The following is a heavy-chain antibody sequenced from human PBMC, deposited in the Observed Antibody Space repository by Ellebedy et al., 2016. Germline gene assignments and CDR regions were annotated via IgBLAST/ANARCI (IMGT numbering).Heavy chain of an antibody. CDR2: INPHSGGT. Sequence: ASVKVSCXASGYTFTAYYIHWVRQAPGQGLEWMGWINPHSGGTNFAQKFQGRVTMTGDTSISTAYMELSKLRSDDTAVYYCTRFSSTWYWFDPWGQGTLVTVS. D-gene: IGHD6-13*01. V-gene: IGHV1-2*02. CDR1: GYTFTAYY. J-gene: IGHJ5*02. CDR3: TRFSSTWYWFDP.